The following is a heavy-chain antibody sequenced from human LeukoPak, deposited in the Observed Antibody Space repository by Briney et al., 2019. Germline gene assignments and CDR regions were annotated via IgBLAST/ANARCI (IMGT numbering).Heavy chain of an antibody. J-gene: IGHJ6*02. V-gene: IGHV3-48*04. Sequence: PGGSLRLSCAASGFTFSSYGMHWVRQAPGKGLEWVSYISSGGSTIYYADSVKGRFTISRDNAKNSLDLQMNSLRAEDTAVYFCARRDEGLTVYGMDVWGQGTTVTVSS. CDR2: ISSGGSTI. CDR3: ARRDEGLTVYGMDV. D-gene: IGHD2-21*01. CDR1: GFTFSSYG.